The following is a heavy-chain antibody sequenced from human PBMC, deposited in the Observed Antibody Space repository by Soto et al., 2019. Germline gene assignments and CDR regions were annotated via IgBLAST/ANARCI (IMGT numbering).Heavy chain of an antibody. J-gene: IGHJ4*02. Sequence: WGSLRLSCAASGLTFSSYAMHWVRQAPGKGLEWVAVISYDGSNKYYADSVKGRFTISRDNSKNTLYLQMNSLRVEDTAVYYCVRFGGAAAGPGDYWGKGTLVTVSS. V-gene: IGHV3-30-3*01. D-gene: IGHD6-13*01. CDR2: ISYDGSNK. CDR1: GLTFSSYA. CDR3: VRFGGAAAGPGDY.